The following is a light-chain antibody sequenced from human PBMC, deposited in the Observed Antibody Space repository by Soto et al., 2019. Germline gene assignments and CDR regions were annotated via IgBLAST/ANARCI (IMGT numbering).Light chain of an antibody. CDR3: SSYTSSTTQV. V-gene: IGLV2-14*01. CDR1: SSDVGAYNY. CDR2: EVG. Sequence: QSALTQPASVSGSPGQSITISCAGTSSDVGAYNYVSWYQQHPGKAPKLVIYEVGDRPSGVSNRSSGSKSGNTASLTISGLQAEDEADYYCSSYTSSTTQVFGGGTKLTVL. J-gene: IGLJ3*02.